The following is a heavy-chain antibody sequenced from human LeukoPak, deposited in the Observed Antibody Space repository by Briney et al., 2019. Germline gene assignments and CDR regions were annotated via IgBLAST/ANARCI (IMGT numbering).Heavy chain of an antibody. CDR3: ARGEDGDYYCQH. V-gene: IGHV4-34*01. Sequence: KHSETLSLTCTVSGGSISSYYWSWIRQPPGKGLGWVGEINHSGSSNYNPPLQSRVPISLDTSKSQYSLKLSSVTAADTAVYYCARGEDGDYYCQHWGQGTLVTVSS. J-gene: IGHJ1*01. CDR1: GGSISSYY. D-gene: IGHD4-17*01. CDR2: INHSGSS.